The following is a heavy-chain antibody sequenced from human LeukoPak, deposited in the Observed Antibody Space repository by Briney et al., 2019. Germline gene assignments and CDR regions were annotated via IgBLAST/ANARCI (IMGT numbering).Heavy chain of an antibody. CDR1: GGSISSYY. V-gene: IGHV4-4*07. J-gene: IGHJ5*02. CDR3: ARGGNLWFGELLPPNWFDP. D-gene: IGHD3-10*01. Sequence: SETLSLTCTVSGGSISSYYWSWIRQPAXXGXEWIGRIYTSGSTNYNPSLKSRVTMSVDTSKNQFSLKLSSVTAADTAVYYCARGGNLWFGELLPPNWFDPWGQGTLVTVSS. CDR2: IYTSGST.